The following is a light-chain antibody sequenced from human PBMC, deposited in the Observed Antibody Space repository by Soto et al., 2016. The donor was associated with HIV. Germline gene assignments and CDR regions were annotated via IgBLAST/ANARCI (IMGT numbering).Light chain of an antibody. CDR1: NIGSKS. J-gene: IGLJ2*01. Sequence: SYELTQPPSVSVAPGETARVTCGGHNIGSKSVHWYQQRPGQAPKLVVYDDSDRPSGIPERFSGSNSGNAATLTIGRVEVGDEADYFCQVWDSSTNHVVFGGGTKLTVL. CDR2: DDS. V-gene: IGLV3-21*02. CDR3: QVWDSSTNHVV.